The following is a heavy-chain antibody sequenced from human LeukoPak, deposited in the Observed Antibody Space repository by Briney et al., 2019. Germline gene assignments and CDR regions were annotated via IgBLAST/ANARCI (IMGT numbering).Heavy chain of an antibody. CDR1: GYTFTIYG. CDR3: ARDRGSGWQGSFDY. Sequence: ASVKVSCKASGYTFTIYGISWVRQAPGQGLEWMGWISAYNGNTNYAQKLQGRVTMTTDTSTSTAYMELRSLRSDDTAVYYCARDRGSGWQGSFDYWGQGTLVTVSS. CDR2: ISAYNGNT. J-gene: IGHJ4*02. D-gene: IGHD6-19*01. V-gene: IGHV1-18*01.